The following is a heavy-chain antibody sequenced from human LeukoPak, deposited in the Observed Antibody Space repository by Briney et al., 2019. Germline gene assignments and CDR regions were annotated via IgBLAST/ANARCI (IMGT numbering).Heavy chain of an antibody. J-gene: IGHJ4*02. Sequence: PGGSLRLSCAASGFTFSSYGMHWVRQAPGKGLEWVAVISYDGSNKYYADSVKGRFTISRDNSKNTLYLQMNSLRAEDTAVYYCAKTLAWFDYWGQGTLVTVSS. CDR1: GFTFSSYG. CDR2: ISYDGSNK. D-gene: IGHD3-3*02. CDR3: AKTLAWFDY. V-gene: IGHV3-30*18.